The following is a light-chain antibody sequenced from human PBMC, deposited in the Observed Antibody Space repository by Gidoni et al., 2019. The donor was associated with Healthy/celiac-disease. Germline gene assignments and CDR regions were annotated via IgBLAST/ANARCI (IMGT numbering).Light chain of an antibody. V-gene: IGKV1-39*01. Sequence: GDRVTITCRASQSISSYLNWYQQKPGKAPKLLIYAASSLQSGVPSRFSGSGSGTDFTLTISSLQPEDFATYYCQQSYSTPYTFGQGTKLEIK. CDR1: QSISSY. CDR2: AAS. J-gene: IGKJ2*01. CDR3: QQSYSTPYT.